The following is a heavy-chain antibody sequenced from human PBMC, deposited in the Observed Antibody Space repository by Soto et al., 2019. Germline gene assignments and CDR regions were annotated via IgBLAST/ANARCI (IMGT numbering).Heavy chain of an antibody. V-gene: IGHV3-23*01. CDR1: GFTFKNYD. CDR3: AKNRQFRSYYESAGHYDN. Sequence: GGSLRLSCVASGFTFKNYDMRWIRQAPGKGLEWVSGISGSGGVTYYADSVKGRFTISRDNSKNTLYLQMNGLRAEDTAIYYCAKNRQFRSYYESAGHYDNWGQGTLVTVSS. J-gene: IGHJ4*02. D-gene: IGHD3-10*01. CDR2: ISGSGGVT.